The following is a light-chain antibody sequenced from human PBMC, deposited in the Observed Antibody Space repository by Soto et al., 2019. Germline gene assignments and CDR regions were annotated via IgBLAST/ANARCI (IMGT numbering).Light chain of an antibody. CDR3: LRYGDSPPAYT. CDR2: KAS. CDR1: QSISSW. J-gene: IGKJ2*01. V-gene: IGKV1-5*03. Sequence: DIQMTQSPSTLSASVGDRVTITCRASQSISSWLAWYQQKPGKAPKFLIYKASSLESGVPSRFSGRGSGTDFTLTISSLQPDDFAVYYCLRYGDSPPAYTFGQGTKLEIK.